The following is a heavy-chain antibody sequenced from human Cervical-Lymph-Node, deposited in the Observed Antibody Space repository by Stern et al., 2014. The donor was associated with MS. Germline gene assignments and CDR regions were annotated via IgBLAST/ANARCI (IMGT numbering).Heavy chain of an antibody. CDR3: ARERSGWSKPLDF. CDR1: GFSFSNHG. Sequence: VQLVESGGGVVQHGRSLRLSCAASGFSFSNHGMHWVRQAPGKGLDWVAVISFDGSANYHADSVKGRFTISRDNSKNTLYLQMNSLRAEDTAVYYCARERSGWSKPLDFWGQGTLVTVSS. V-gene: IGHV3-30*03. D-gene: IGHD6-19*01. CDR2: ISFDGSAN. J-gene: IGHJ4*02.